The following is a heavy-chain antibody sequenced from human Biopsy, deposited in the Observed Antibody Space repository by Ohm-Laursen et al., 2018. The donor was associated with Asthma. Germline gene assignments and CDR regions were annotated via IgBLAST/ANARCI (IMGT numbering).Heavy chain of an antibody. V-gene: IGHV3-23*01. CDR1: GFTFSRYD. J-gene: IGHJ6*02. Sequence: SLRLSCTASGFTFSRYDMSWVRQAPGKGLEWVSAISGSGDSTYYADSVKGRFTISRDNSKNTLYLQMNSLRAEDTAVYYCARARRSLLLPDYYYYGMDVWGQGTTVTVSS. CDR3: ARARRSLLLPDYYYYGMDV. D-gene: IGHD3-22*01. CDR2: ISGSGDST.